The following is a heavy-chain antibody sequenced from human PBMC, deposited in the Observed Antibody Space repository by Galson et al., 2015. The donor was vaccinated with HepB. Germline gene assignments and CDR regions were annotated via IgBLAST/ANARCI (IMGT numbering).Heavy chain of an antibody. J-gene: IGHJ6*03. CDR1: GGTFSSYA. Sequence: SVKVSCKASGGTFSSYAISWVRQAPGQGLEWMGGIIPILGIANYAQKFQGRVTITADKSTSTAYVELSSLRSEDTAVYYCATLGAGVVTHDYYYYYMDVWGKGTTVTVSS. CDR2: IIPILGIA. V-gene: IGHV1-69*10. D-gene: IGHD3-3*01. CDR3: ATLGAGVVTHDYYYYYMDV.